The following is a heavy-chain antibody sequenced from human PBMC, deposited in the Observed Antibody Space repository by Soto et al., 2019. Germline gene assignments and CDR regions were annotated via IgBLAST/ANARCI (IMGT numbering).Heavy chain of an antibody. CDR2: VSAYNGER. CDR1: GYTFTNYG. J-gene: IGHJ4*01. V-gene: IGHV1-18*01. CDR3: SRGTSIPASGDY. Sequence: QFQLVQSGAEVKKPGASVKGSCKASGYTFTNYGINWVRHAPGQGLEWLGWVSAYNGERRYAQRVQARVIMTTDTSTTTAYMELRSLRSDDTAVYYCSRGTSIPASGDYWGQGPLVTVSS. D-gene: IGHD6-6*01.